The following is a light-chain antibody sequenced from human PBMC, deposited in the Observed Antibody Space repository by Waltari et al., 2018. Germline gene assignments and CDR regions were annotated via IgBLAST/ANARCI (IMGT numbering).Light chain of an antibody. CDR3: QHRIDWPHT. V-gene: IGKV3-11*01. CDR1: QSVSSY. J-gene: IGKJ2*01. CDR2: EAS. Sequence: EIVLTQSPAPLSLSPGERATLSCRASQSVSSYLGRYQQKPGQAPRLLIYEASNRATGNPARFSGSGSGTDFTLTISSLEPEDFAVYYCQHRIDWPHTFGQGTKLEIK.